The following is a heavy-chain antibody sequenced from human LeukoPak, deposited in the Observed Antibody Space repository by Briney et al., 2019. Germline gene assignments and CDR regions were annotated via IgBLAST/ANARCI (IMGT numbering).Heavy chain of an antibody. CDR2: IYYSGST. CDR3: ARQSYGPLAWFDP. J-gene: IGHJ5*02. D-gene: IGHD5-18*01. CDR1: GGSISSSSYY. V-gene: IGHV4-39*01. Sequence: SETLSLTCTVSGGSISSSSYYWGWIRQPPGKGLEWIGSIYYSGSTYYNPSLKSRVTISVDTSKNQFSLKLSSVTAADTAVYYCARQSYGPLAWFDPWGQGTLVTVSS.